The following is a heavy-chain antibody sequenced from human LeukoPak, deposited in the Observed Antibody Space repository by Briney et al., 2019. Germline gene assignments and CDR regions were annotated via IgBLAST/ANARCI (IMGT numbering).Heavy chain of an antibody. CDR3: ARYCSSTSCYAGPYDAFDI. CDR2: XXYSGST. J-gene: IGHJ3*02. D-gene: IGHD2-2*01. Sequence: GLEXXVSXXYSGSTYYNPSLKSRVTISVDTSKTQFSLKLSSVTAADTAVYYCARYCSSTSCYAGPYDAFDIWGQGTMVTVSS. V-gene: IGHV4-39*01.